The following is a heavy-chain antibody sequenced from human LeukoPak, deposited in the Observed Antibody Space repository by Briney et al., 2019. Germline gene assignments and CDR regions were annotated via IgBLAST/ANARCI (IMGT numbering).Heavy chain of an antibody. D-gene: IGHD3-9*01. CDR1: GYTFTTYG. Sequence: GASVKVSCEASGYTFTTYGLSWVRQAPGQGLEWLGWISTYDDNIKYAQSLQGRLTLTIDTSTSTAYMELRSLTSDDTAVYYCARETYSNILTGTDYWGPGTLVTVSS. J-gene: IGHJ4*02. CDR2: ISTYDDNI. CDR3: ARETYSNILTGTDY. V-gene: IGHV1-18*01.